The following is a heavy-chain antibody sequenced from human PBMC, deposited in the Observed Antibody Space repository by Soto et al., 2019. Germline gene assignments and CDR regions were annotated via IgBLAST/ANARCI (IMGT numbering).Heavy chain of an antibody. V-gene: IGHV2-5*01. CDR3: AHSAIYMSTWFYFDQ. CDR2: IYWNDVK. J-gene: IGHJ4*02. CDR1: GFSLTTSGVG. D-gene: IGHD3-16*01. Sequence: QITLKESGPTLVKPTQTLTLTCTFSGFSLTTSGVGVGWIRQPPGKALEWLALIYWNDVKRYSPSLKSSLTINKDTSKSQVVLTMTNMDPVDTATYYCAHSAIYMSTWFYFDQWGQGTLVTVAS.